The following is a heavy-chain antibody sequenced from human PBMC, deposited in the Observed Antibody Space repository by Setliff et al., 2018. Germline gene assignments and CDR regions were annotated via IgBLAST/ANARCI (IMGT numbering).Heavy chain of an antibody. CDR1: GGSFSTHA. J-gene: IGHJ6*02. V-gene: IGHV1-69*13. CDR3: ARANYYDSSGHSVYGMDV. Sequence: SVKVSCKASGGSFSTHAISWARQAPGQGLEWMGVIIPIFGTTNNAQKFQGRVTITADESTSTAYMELSSLRTEDTAGYYCARANYYDSSGHSVYGMDVWGQGTTVTVSS. D-gene: IGHD3-22*01. CDR2: IIPIFGTT.